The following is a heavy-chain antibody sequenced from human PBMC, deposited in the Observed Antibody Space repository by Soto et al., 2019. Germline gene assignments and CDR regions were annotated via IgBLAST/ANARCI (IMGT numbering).Heavy chain of an antibody. CDR2: ISDSSNFT. J-gene: IGHJ4*02. Sequence: LRLSCAASGFTFSDYWMHWVRQVPGKGLQWVSFISDSSNFTYYADSVKGRFTISRDTSVNTPYLQMNSLRADDTAVYYCAKNSGYDYYDSSGIECWGQGTLVTVSS. V-gene: IGHV3-11*03. D-gene: IGHD3-22*01. CDR1: GFTFSDYW. CDR3: AKNSGYDYYDSSGIEC.